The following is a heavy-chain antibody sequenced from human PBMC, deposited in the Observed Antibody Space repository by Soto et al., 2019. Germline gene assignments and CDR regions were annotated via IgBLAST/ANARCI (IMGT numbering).Heavy chain of an antibody. CDR1: GGTFSSYA. CDR2: IIPIFGTA. D-gene: IGHD2-2*02. V-gene: IGHV1-69*13. J-gene: IGHJ5*02. Sequence: SVKVSCKASGGTFSSYAISWVRQVPGQGLEWMGGIIPIFGTANYAQKFQGRVTITADESTSTAYMELSSLRSEDTAVYYCARDPIKYQLLYGWFDPWGQGTLVTVSS. CDR3: ARDPIKYQLLYGWFDP.